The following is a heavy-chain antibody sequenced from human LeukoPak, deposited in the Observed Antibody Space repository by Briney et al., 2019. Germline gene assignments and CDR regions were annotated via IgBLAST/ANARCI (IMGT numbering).Heavy chain of an antibody. J-gene: IGHJ4*02. V-gene: IGHV3-30*02. D-gene: IGHD6-13*01. CDR1: GFTFSSYD. CDR2: IRYDGSNK. Sequence: GGSLRLSCAASGFTFSSYDMHWVRQAPGKGLEWVAFIRYDGSNKYYADSVKGRFTISRDNSKNTLYLQMNSLRAEDTAVYYCARRELPGIAAAGTSGDYFDYWGQGTLVTVSS. CDR3: ARRELPGIAAAGTSGDYFDY.